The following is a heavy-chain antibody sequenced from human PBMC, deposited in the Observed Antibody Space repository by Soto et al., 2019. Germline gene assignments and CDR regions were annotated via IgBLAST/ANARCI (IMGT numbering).Heavy chain of an antibody. CDR3: ARDDKRGYDFGY. V-gene: IGHV3-21*01. CDR1: GFTFTYYS. Sequence: EVQLVESGGGLVKPGGSLRLSCVASGFTFTYYSINWVRQAPGKGLEWVASINGDSSYIFNADSLRGRFTISRDNARNSVYLQMHSLRADDSAVYYCARDDKRGYDFGYWGQGTLVTVSS. J-gene: IGHJ4*02. D-gene: IGHD5-12*01. CDR2: INGDSSYI.